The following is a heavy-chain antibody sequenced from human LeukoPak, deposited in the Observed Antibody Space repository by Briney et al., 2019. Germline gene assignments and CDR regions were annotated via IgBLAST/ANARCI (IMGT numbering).Heavy chain of an antibody. CDR2: ISGSGGST. V-gene: IGHV3-23*01. Sequence: PGGTLRLSCAASGFTFSSFGMSWVRQAPGKGLEWVSGISGSGGSTYYADPVKGRFTISRDNSKNTLYLQMNSLRADDTAVYYCARAGKYSGYPRVGQYYYYYYYMGVWGKGTMVTVSS. D-gene: IGHD5-12*01. CDR1: GFTFSSFG. CDR3: ARAGKYSGYPRVGQYYYYYYYMGV. J-gene: IGHJ6*03.